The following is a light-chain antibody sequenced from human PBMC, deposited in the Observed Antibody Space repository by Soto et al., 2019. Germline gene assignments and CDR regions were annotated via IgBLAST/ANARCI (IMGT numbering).Light chain of an antibody. J-gene: IGLJ1*01. Sequence: QSALTQPASVSGSPGQSITISCTGTSSDVGGYNYVSWYQQHPGKAPKLLIYEVSNRPSGVSNRFSGSKSGNTASLTISGLQAEEEADYYCCSYTSSSTYVFGIGTKVTVL. CDR1: SSDVGGYNY. CDR2: EVS. CDR3: CSYTSSSTYV. V-gene: IGLV2-14*01.